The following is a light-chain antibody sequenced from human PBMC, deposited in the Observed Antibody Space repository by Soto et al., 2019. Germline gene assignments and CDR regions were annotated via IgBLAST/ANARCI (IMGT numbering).Light chain of an antibody. J-gene: IGKJ2*01. CDR2: GAS. V-gene: IGKV3-20*01. CDR1: QSVSSSY. Sequence: EIVLTQSPGTLSLSPGERATPSCRASQSVSSSYLAWYQQKPGQAPRLLIYGASSRATGIPDRFSGSGSGTDFTLTISRLEPEDFAVYYCQQYGSSHPYTFGQGTKLEIK. CDR3: QQYGSSHPYT.